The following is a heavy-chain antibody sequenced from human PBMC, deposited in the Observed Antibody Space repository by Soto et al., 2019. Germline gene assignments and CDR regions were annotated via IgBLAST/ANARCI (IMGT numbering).Heavy chain of an antibody. D-gene: IGHD3-10*01. Sequence: GGSLRLSCTASGFTFGDYAMSWFRQAPGKGLEWVGFIRSKAYGGTTEYAASVKGRFTISRDDSKSIAYLQMNSLKTEDTAVYYCTREAYGSGSYYCFDYWGQGTLVTVSS. CDR2: IRSKAYGGTT. J-gene: IGHJ4*02. CDR1: GFTFGDYA. CDR3: TREAYGSGSYYCFDY. V-gene: IGHV3-49*03.